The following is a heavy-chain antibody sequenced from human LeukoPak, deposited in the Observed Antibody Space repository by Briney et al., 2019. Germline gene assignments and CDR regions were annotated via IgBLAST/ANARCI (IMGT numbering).Heavy chain of an antibody. D-gene: IGHD2-2*01. CDR3: ARASGAGGCSSTSCYDFDY. V-gene: IGHV3-11*01. CDR1: GFTFSDYY. J-gene: IGHJ4*02. Sequence: TGGSLRLSCAASGFTFSDYYMSWIRQAPGKGLEWVSYISSSGSTIYYADSVKGRFTISRDNAKSSLYLQMNSLRAEDTAVYYCARASGAGGCSSTSCYDFDYWGQGTLVTVSS. CDR2: ISSSGSTI.